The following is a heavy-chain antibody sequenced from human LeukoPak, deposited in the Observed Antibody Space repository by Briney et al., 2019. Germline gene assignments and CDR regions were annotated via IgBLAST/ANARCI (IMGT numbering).Heavy chain of an antibody. Sequence: SETLSLTCTVSGGSISSYYWSWIRQPPGKGLEWIGYIYYSGSTNYNPSLKSRVTISVDTSKNQFSLKLSSVTAADTAVYYCARTRDDPTGTTEKYYFDYWGQGTLVTVSS. CDR3: ARTRDDPTGTTEKYYFDY. D-gene: IGHD1-14*01. CDR2: IYYSGST. V-gene: IGHV4-59*12. J-gene: IGHJ4*02. CDR1: GGSISSYY.